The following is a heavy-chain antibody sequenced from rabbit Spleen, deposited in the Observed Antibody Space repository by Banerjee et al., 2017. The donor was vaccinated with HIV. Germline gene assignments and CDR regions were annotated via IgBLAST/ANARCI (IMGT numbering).Heavy chain of an antibody. CDR2: IYNGDGST. V-gene: IGHV1S40*01. CDR3: ARDLAAWNSGSYAFNL. Sequence: QSLEESGGDLVKPGASLTLTCTASGFSFSSSYWICWVRQAPGKGPEWIACIYNGDGSTYYASWVNGRFTISKTSSTTVTLQMTSLTAADTATYFCARDLAAWNSGSYAFNLWGPGTLVTVS. D-gene: IGHD1-1*01. J-gene: IGHJ4*01. CDR1: GFSFSSSYW.